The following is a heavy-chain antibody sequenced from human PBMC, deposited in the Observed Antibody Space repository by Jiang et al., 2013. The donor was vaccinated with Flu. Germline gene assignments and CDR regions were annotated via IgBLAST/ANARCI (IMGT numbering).Heavy chain of an antibody. CDR2: AYYRSQWYI. CDR3: VRGAGAADY. D-gene: IGHD2-15*01. CDR1: GDSVSSNSAA. Sequence: SQTLSLTCAISGDSVSSNSAAWNWIRQSPSRGLEWLGRAYYRSQWYIDYAMTVKGRIIVTPDTSKNRFSLQLNSVTPQDTAVYYCVRGAGAADYWGQGTLVTVSS. J-gene: IGHJ4*02. V-gene: IGHV6-1*01.